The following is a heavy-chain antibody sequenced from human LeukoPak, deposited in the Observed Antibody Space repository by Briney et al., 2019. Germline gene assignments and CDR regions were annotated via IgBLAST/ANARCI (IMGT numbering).Heavy chain of an antibody. D-gene: IGHD1-1*01. CDR1: GGTFSSYA. V-gene: IGHV1-69*05. CDR3: ARSSRNWYYMDV. Sequence: SVKVSCKASGGTFSSYAISWVRQAPGQGLEWMGGIIPIFGTANYAQKFQGRVTITTDGSTSTAYMELSSLRSEDTAVYYCARSSRNWYYMDVWGKGTTVTVSS. J-gene: IGHJ6*03. CDR2: IIPIFGTA.